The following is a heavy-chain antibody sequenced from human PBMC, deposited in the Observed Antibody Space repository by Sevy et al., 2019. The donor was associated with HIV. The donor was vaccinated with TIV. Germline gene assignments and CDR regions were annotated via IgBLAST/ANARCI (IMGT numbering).Heavy chain of an antibody. Sequence: SETLSLTCALYGGTFSGHYWSWIRQPPGKGLEWIGQINHSGSTNYNPSLKSRVTISADTSKNQFSLKLSSVTGADTAVYYCVRGKLGATIEDKSFDYWGQGTLVTVSS. D-gene: IGHD1-26*01. CDR2: INHSGST. J-gene: IGHJ4*02. CDR1: GGTFSGHY. CDR3: VRGKLGATIEDKSFDY. V-gene: IGHV4-34*01.